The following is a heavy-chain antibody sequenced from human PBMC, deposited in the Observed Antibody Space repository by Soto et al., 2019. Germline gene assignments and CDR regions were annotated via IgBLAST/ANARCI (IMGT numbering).Heavy chain of an antibody. CDR1: WFTVSSNY. V-gene: IGHV3-53*02. CDR2: IYSGGST. J-gene: IGHJ6*02. Sequence: EVQLVETGGGLIQPGGSLRLSCAASWFTVSSNYMSWVLQAPGKGLEWVSVIYSGGSTYYADSVKGRFTISRDNSKNTLYLQMNSLRAEDTAVYYCARVAAAEYYYSYGMDVWGQGTTVTVSS. CDR3: ARVAAAEYYYSYGMDV. D-gene: IGHD6-13*01.